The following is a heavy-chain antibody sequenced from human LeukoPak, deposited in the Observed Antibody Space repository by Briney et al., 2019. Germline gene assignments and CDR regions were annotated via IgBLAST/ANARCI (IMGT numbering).Heavy chain of an antibody. J-gene: IGHJ6*02. CDR1: GFTFSSYG. CDR2: IWYDGSNK. D-gene: IGHD1-26*01. V-gene: IGHV3-33*01. Sequence: PGGSLRLSCAASGFTFSSYGMHWVRQAPGKGLEWVAVIWYDGSNKYYADSVKGRFTISRDNSKNTLYLQMNSLRAEDTAVYYCARERKVVGASGNYGMDVWGQGTTVTVSS. CDR3: ARERKVVGASGNYGMDV.